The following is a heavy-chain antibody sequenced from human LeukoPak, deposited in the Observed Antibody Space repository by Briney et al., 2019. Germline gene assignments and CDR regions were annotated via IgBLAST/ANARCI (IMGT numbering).Heavy chain of an antibody. V-gene: IGHV1-69*01. CDR1: GGTFSSYA. Sequence: ASVKVSCKASGGTFSSYAISWVRQAPGQGLEWMGGIIPIFGTANYAQKSQGRVTITADESTSTAYMELSSLRSEDTAVYYCARAVKYGSGSYYFDYWGQGTLVTVSS. CDR2: IIPIFGTA. J-gene: IGHJ4*02. D-gene: IGHD3-10*01. CDR3: ARAVKYGSGSYYFDY.